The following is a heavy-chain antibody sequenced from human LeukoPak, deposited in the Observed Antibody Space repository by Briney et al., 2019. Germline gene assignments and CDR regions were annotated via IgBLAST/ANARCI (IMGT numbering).Heavy chain of an antibody. CDR2: IIPIFCTA. D-gene: IGHD6-13*01. J-gene: IGHJ6*02. CDR3: ARVPYSSSWAPRGNYYGMDV. CDR1: GGTFSSYA. V-gene: IGHV1-69*05. Sequence: GASVTVSCTASGGTFSSYAISWVRQAPGQGLEWMGGIIPIFCTANYAQKLQGRVTMTTDTSTSTAYMELRSLRSDDTAVYYCARVPYSSSWAPRGNYYGMDVWGQGTTVTVSS.